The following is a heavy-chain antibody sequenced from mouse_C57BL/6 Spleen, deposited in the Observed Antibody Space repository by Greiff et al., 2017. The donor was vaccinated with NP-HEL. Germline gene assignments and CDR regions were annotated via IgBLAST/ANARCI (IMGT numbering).Heavy chain of an antibody. CDR3: TTRGSNNEGYAMDY. CDR1: GFNIKDDY. D-gene: IGHD2-5*01. J-gene: IGHJ4*01. CDR2: IDPENGDT. V-gene: IGHV14-4*01. Sequence: EVQLQQSGAELVRPGASVKLSCTASGFNIKDDYMHWVKQRPEQGLEWIGWIDPENGDTEYASKFQGKATITADTSSNTAYLQLSSLTSEDTAVYYCTTRGSNNEGYAMDYWGQGTSVTVSS.